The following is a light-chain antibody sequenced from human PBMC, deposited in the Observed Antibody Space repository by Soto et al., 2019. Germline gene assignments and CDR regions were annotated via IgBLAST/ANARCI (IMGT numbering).Light chain of an antibody. CDR1: SSDVGGYNY. CDR2: DVS. CDR3: SSYTSSSTV. Sequence: QSALTQPASVSGSPGQSITISCTGTSSDVGGYNYVSWYQQHPGKAPKLMIYDVSNRPSGVSNRFSGSKSGNTASLTISGLQAEDVADYYCSSYTSSSTVFGGGTKVTVL. V-gene: IGLV2-14*01. J-gene: IGLJ2*01.